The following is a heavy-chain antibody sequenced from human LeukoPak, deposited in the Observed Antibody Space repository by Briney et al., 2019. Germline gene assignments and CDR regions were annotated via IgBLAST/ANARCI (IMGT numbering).Heavy chain of an antibody. V-gene: IGHV3-30*18. CDR1: GFSFSNHG. CDR2: ITQDGNFQ. Sequence: PGGSLRLSCVASGFSFSNHGMHWVRQAPGKGLEWVAVITQDGNFQVYADSVKGRFTVSRDNSKNTLYLQMNSLRAEDTAVYYCAKDNYGDYYFDYWGQGTLVTVSS. D-gene: IGHD4-17*01. CDR3: AKDNYGDYYFDY. J-gene: IGHJ4*02.